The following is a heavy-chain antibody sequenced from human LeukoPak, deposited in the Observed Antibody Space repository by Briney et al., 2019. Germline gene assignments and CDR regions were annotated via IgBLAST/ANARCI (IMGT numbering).Heavy chain of an antibody. Sequence: ASVKVSCKASGYTFTGYYMHWVRQAPGHGLERRGWINPNSGGTNYAQRFQGRVTMTRDTSISTAYMELSRLRSEDMAVYYCARGGPITIFGVVIGYFDYWGQGTLVTVSS. CDR3: ARGGPITIFGVVIGYFDY. CDR2: INPNSGGT. V-gene: IGHV1-2*02. CDR1: GYTFTGYY. J-gene: IGHJ4*02. D-gene: IGHD3-3*01.